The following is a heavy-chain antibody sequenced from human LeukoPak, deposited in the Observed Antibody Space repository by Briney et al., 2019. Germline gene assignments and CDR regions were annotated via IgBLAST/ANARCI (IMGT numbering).Heavy chain of an antibody. CDR3: ARDRGLSYGDPGYYYYAMDV. D-gene: IGHD3-16*02. Sequence: PGGSLRLSCAASGFTFSSYGMHWVRQAPGKGLEWVAFIRYDGSNKYYADSVKGRFTISRDNSKNTLYLQMNSLRGEDTAVYYCARDRGLSYGDPGYYYYAMDVWGQGTTVTVSS. CDR1: GFTFSSYG. J-gene: IGHJ6*02. CDR2: IRYDGSNK. V-gene: IGHV3-30*02.